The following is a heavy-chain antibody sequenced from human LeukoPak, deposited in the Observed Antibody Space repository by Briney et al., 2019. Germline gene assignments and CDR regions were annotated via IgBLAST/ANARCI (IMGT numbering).Heavy chain of an antibody. J-gene: IGHJ4*02. CDR2: ISGSGGST. CDR1: GSTFSSYA. Sequence: PGGSLRLSCAASGSTFSSYAMSWVRQAPGKGLEWVSDISGSGGSTYYADSVKGRFTISRDNSKNTLYLQMNSLRAEDTAVYYCAKEAPGGGAYDFWSGSYLDYWGQGTLVTVSS. CDR3: AKEAPGGGAYDFWSGSYLDY. V-gene: IGHV3-23*01. D-gene: IGHD3-3*01.